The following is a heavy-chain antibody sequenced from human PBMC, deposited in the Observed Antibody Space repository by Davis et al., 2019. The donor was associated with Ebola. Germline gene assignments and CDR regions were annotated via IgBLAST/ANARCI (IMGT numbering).Heavy chain of an antibody. V-gene: IGHV3-21*01. CDR1: GFTLSNYA. CDR3: ASRRGGPQNGWDILAGYP. J-gene: IGHJ4*02. CDR2: ITSSSSHI. D-gene: IGHD3-9*01. Sequence: GESLKISCAVSGFTLSNYAMNWVRQAPGKGLEWVSSITSSSSHIYYADSVKGRFTISRDNAKNSLYLQMNSLRAEDTAVYYCASRRGGPQNGWDILAGYPWGQGTLVTVSS.